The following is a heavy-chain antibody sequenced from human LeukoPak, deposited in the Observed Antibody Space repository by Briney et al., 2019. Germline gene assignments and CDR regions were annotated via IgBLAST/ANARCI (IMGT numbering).Heavy chain of an antibody. CDR1: GGSISSGGYY. Sequence: SETLSLTCTVSGGSISSGGYYWSWIRQHPGKGLEWIGYIYYSGSTYYNPSLKSRVTISVDTSKNQFSLKLSSVTAADTAVYYCARVGLAYCGGDCYLFDPWGQGTLVTVSS. CDR2: IYYSGST. CDR3: ARVGLAYCGGDCYLFDP. V-gene: IGHV4-31*03. J-gene: IGHJ5*02. D-gene: IGHD2-21*02.